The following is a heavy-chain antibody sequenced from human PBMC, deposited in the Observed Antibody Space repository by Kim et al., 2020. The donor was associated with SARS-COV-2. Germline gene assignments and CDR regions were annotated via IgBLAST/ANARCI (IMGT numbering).Heavy chain of an antibody. J-gene: IGHJ6*02. Sequence: SETLSLTCAVYGGSFSGYHWSWIRQPPGKGLEWIGEINHSESINYNPSLKSRVTISIDTSKNQFSLKLTSVTAADPGFYFCARGRAGVVPSPILGIGPHYDYFIMDVWGHGTTVTVSS. V-gene: IGHV4-34*01. CDR1: GGSFSGYH. CDR3: ARGRAGVVPSPILGIGPHYDYFIMDV. CDR2: INHSESI. D-gene: IGHD2-2*02.